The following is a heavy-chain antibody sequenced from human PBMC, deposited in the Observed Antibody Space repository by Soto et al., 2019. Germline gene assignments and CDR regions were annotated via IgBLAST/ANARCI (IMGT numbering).Heavy chain of an antibody. CDR3: GGRPDSGWYDY. J-gene: IGHJ4*02. Sequence: EVQLLGSGGGLVQPGGSLRLSCVASGFTFSSYAMSWLRQAPGKGLEWVSAISGSGGTTHYADSAKGRFTISRDNSKNTLYRPMNSLRAEDAAVYYCGGRPDSGWYDYWGQGTLVTVSS. CDR2: ISGSGGTT. D-gene: IGHD6-19*01. CDR1: GFTFSSYA. V-gene: IGHV3-23*01.